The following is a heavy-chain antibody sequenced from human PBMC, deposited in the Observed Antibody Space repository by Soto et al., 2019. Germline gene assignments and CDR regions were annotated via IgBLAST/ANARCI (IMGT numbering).Heavy chain of an antibody. V-gene: IGHV1-46*01. J-gene: IGHJ4*02. CDR3: AARDVYYDSSGYSDYFDY. CDR2: INPSGGST. CDR1: GYTFTSYY. D-gene: IGHD3-22*01. Sequence: QVQLVQSGAEVKKPGASVKVSCKASGYTFTSYYMHWVRQAPGQGLEWMGIINPSGGSTSYAEKFQGRVTMTRDTSTSTVYMELSSRRSEDMAVYYGAARDVYYDSSGYSDYFDYWGQGTLVTVSS.